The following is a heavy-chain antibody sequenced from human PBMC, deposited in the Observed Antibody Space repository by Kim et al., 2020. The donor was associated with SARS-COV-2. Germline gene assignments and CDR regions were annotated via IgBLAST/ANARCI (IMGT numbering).Heavy chain of an antibody. CDR3: VGGYGDHDVF. CDR1: GGSISNYY. D-gene: IGHD4-17*01. J-gene: IGHJ4*02. V-gene: IGHV4-59*13. Sequence: SETLSLTCSVSGGSISNYYWSWVRQPPGKGLEWIGYISYSGDTNYSPSLKSRVTISASTSKNQFSLKLRSVTAADTALYYCVGGYGDHDVFWCPGTLVTVSS. CDR2: ISYSGDT.